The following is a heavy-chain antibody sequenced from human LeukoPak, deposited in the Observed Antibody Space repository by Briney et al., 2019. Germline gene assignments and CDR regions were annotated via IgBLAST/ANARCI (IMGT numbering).Heavy chain of an antibody. J-gene: IGHJ4*02. Sequence: PGGSLRLSCAASGFTFSSYAMSWVRQAPGKGLEWVSAISGSGGGTYYADSVKGRFTISRDNSKNTLYLQMNSLRAEDTAIYYCTKCMTASGTCFFASWGQGTLVTVSS. CDR1: GFTFSSYA. CDR2: ISGSGGGT. CDR3: TKCMTASGTCFFAS. V-gene: IGHV3-23*01. D-gene: IGHD2-21*02.